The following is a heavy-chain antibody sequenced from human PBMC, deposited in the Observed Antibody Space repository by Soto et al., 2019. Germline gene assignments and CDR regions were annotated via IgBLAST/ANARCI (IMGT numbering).Heavy chain of an antibody. V-gene: IGHV1-18*01. CDR3: ARDPSAGGITMIVVGDAFDI. CDR1: GYTFTSYG. CDR2: ISAYNGNT. Sequence: QVQLVQSGAEVKKPGASVKVSCKASGYTFTSYGISWVRQAPGQGLEWMGWISAYNGNTNYAQKLQGRVTMTTDTSXXTXYXXLRSLRSDDTAVYYCARDPSAGGITMIVVGDAFDIWGQGTMVTVSS. D-gene: IGHD3-22*01. J-gene: IGHJ3*02.